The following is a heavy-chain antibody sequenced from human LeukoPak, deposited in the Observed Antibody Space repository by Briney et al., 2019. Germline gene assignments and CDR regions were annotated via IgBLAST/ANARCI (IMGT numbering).Heavy chain of an antibody. Sequence: GGSLRLSCAASGFTFSSYTMNWVRQAPGKGLEWVANIKQDGSEKYYVDSVKGRFTISRDNAKNSLYLQMNSLRAEDTAVYYCARENHNWNYGGASFDYWGQGTLVTVSS. V-gene: IGHV3-7*01. D-gene: IGHD1-7*01. CDR3: ARENHNWNYGGASFDY. CDR1: GFTFSSYT. J-gene: IGHJ4*02. CDR2: IKQDGSEK.